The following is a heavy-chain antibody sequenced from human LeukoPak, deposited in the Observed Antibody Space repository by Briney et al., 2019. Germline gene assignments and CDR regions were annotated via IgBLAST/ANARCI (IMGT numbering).Heavy chain of an antibody. CDR2: IYYSGST. CDR1: GGSISSYY. CDR3: ARGAGLNWFDP. D-gene: IGHD6-13*01. V-gene: IGHV4-59*01. J-gene: IGHJ5*02. Sequence: SETLSLTCTVSGGSISSYYWSWIWQSPGKGLEWIGYIYYSGSTTYNPSLKSRVTISVDTSKNHFSLKLSSLTAADTAVYYCARGAGLNWFDPWGQGILVTVSS.